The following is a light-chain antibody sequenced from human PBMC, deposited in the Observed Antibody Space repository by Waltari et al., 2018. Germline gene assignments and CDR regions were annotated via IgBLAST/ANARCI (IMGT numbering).Light chain of an antibody. V-gene: IGKV3-20*01. CDR3: QQYDISPLT. CDR1: QTVRTNY. Sequence: CRASQTVRTNYLAWYQQKPGQAPTLVIYGASSRAAGIPDRFSGSGSGTDFSLTISSLEPEDFAVYYCQQYDISPLTFGGGTKVEIK. J-gene: IGKJ4*01. CDR2: GAS.